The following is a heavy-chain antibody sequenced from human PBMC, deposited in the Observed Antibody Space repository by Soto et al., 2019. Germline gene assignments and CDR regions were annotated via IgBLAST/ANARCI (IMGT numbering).Heavy chain of an antibody. J-gene: IGHJ4*02. D-gene: IGHD6-19*01. CDR2: IYYSGST. CDR3: AREFRYSSGWYAYFDY. CDR1: GGSISSYY. Sequence: PSETLSLTCTVSGGSISSYYWSWIRQPPGKGLEWIGYIYYSGSTNYNPSLKSRATISVDTSKNQFSLKLSSVTAADTAVYYCAREFRYSSGWYAYFDYWGQGTLVTVSS. V-gene: IGHV4-59*01.